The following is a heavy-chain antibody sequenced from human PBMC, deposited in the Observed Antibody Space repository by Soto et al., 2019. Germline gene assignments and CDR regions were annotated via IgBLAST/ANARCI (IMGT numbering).Heavy chain of an antibody. Sequence: QLQLQESGPGLVKPSETLSLTCTVSGGSISSSSYCWGWIRQPPGKGLEWIGSIYYSGSTYCNPSLESRVTISVDTSKNQFSLKLSSVTAADTAVYYCARRNLAYYYMYVWGKGTTVTVSS. CDR2: IYYSGST. CDR1: GGSISSSSYC. CDR3: ARRNLAYYYMYV. V-gene: IGHV4-39*01. D-gene: IGHD3-16*01. J-gene: IGHJ6*03.